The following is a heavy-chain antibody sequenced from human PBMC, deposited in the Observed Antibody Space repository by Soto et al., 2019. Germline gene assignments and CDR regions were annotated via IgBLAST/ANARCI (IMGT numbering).Heavy chain of an antibody. Sequence: QVQLVESGGGVVQPGRSLRLSCAASGFTFNTYGMHWVRQAPGKGLEWVAVIWYDGSNKYYADSVKGRFTISRDNSKNTLYLQMNSLTAEDTAVYYCARESYRSGWPSDYWGQGTMVIVSS. CDR2: IWYDGSNK. CDR1: GFTFNTYG. CDR3: ARESYRSGWPSDY. V-gene: IGHV3-33*01. D-gene: IGHD6-19*01. J-gene: IGHJ4*02.